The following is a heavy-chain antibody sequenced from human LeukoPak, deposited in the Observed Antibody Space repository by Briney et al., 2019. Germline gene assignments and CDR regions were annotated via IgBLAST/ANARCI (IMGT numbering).Heavy chain of an antibody. CDR1: GGTFSSYT. Sequence: GSSVKVSCKASGGTFSSYTISWVRQAPGQGLEWMGRIIPILGIANYAQKFQGRVTITADKSTSTAYMELSSLRSKDTAVYYCARRYEAYDFWSGYPGAKKRYYYYGMDVWGQGTTVTVSS. CDR3: ARRYEAYDFWSGYPGAKKRYYYYGMDV. CDR2: IIPILGIA. V-gene: IGHV1-69*02. D-gene: IGHD3-3*01. J-gene: IGHJ6*02.